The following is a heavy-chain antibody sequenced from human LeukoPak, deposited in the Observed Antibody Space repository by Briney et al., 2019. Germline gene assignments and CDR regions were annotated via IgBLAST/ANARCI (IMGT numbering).Heavy chain of an antibody. Sequence: GGSLRLSCAASGFTFSSYSMNWVRQAPGKGLEWVSYISSSSSTIYYADSVKGRFTISRDNAKNSLYLQMNSLRAEDTAVYYCAREYSSPFADSDYWGQGTLVTVSS. CDR2: ISSSSSTI. CDR1: GFTFSSYS. CDR3: AREYSSPFADSDY. V-gene: IGHV3-48*01. D-gene: IGHD6-13*01. J-gene: IGHJ4*02.